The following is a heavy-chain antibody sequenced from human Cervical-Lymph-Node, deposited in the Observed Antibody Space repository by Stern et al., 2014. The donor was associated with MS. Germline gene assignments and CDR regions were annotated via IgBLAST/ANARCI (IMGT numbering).Heavy chain of an antibody. V-gene: IGHV3-66*02. J-gene: IGHJ4*02. D-gene: IGHD6-19*01. CDR1: GFTVSSNY. Sequence: EVPLVESGGGLVQPGGSLRLSCAASGFTVSSNYMSWVRQAPGKGLEWVSVIYSGGSTYYADSVKGRFTISRDNPKNTLYLQMNSLRAEDTAVYYCARNPRSSGWYVDWGQGTLVTVSS. CDR3: ARNPRSSGWYVD. CDR2: IYSGGST.